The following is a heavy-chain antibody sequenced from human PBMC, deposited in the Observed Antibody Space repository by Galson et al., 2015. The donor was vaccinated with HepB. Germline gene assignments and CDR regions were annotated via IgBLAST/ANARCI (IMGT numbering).Heavy chain of an antibody. J-gene: IGHJ4*02. Sequence: SVKVSCKASGYTFTHFGITWVRQAPGQGLEWMGWISAYNGNTNYAQKFQGRVTMTTDTSTSTGYMELSSLRSDDTAVYYCARDAPAGTSTLDYWGQGTLVTVSS. CDR1: GYTFTHFG. CDR2: ISAYNGNT. D-gene: IGHD6-13*01. V-gene: IGHV1-18*04. CDR3: ARDAPAGTSTLDY.